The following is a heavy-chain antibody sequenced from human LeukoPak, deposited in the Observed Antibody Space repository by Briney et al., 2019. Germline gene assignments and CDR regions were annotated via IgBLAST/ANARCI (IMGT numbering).Heavy chain of an antibody. CDR2: IRPDGSDR. CDR1: GFTFNTFW. V-gene: IGHV3-7*01. Sequence: GGSLRLSCAASGFTFNTFWMNWVRLAPGRGLEWLANIRPDGSDRYYVDSVRGRFTISRDNGKNLVYLEMNSLRVEDTAVYYCSGRDSSRNPWAYWGQGTLVSVSS. CDR3: SGRDSSRNPWAY. D-gene: IGHD2-2*01. J-gene: IGHJ4*02.